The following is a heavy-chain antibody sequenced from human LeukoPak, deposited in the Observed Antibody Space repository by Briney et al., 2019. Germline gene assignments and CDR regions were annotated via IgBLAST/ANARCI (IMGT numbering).Heavy chain of an antibody. J-gene: IGHJ5*02. CDR3: ARENNYDSSGYYDRASWFDP. Sequence: SETLSLTCTVSGGSISSYYWSWIRQPPGKGLEWIGYIYYSGSTNYNPSLKSRVTISVDTSKNQFSLKLSSVTAADTAVYYCARENNYDSSGYYDRASWFDPWGQGTLVTVSS. CDR2: IYYSGST. V-gene: IGHV4-59*01. D-gene: IGHD3-22*01. CDR1: GGSISSYY.